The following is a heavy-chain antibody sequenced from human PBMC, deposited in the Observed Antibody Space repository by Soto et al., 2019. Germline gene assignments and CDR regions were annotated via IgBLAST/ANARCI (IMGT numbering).Heavy chain of an antibody. CDR3: ARDAGEDSSSSGGFNP. D-gene: IGHD6-6*01. Sequence: GGSLRLSCAASGFTFSDYYMSWIRQAPGKGLEWVSYISSSGSTIYYADSVKGRFTISRDNAKNSLYLQMNSLRAEDTAVYYCARDAGEDSSSSGGFNPWGQGTLVTVSS. CDR1: GFTFSDYY. CDR2: ISSSGSTI. V-gene: IGHV3-11*01. J-gene: IGHJ5*02.